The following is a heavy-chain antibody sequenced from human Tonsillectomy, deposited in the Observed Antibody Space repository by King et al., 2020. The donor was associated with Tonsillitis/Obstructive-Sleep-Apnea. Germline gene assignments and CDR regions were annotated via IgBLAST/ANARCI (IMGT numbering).Heavy chain of an antibody. CDR1: GFTFGDYP. J-gene: IGHJ6*03. Sequence: VQLVESGGGLVQPGRSLRLSCKASGFTFGDYPLSWVRQAPGKGLEWVSFIRSKAYGATAEYAASVKGRFTISRDDSERIAYLQMNSLRTEDTAIYYCTRVDGPYFYYMDVWGKGTTVTVSS. CDR2: IRSKAYGATA. V-gene: IGHV3-49*04. D-gene: IGHD2-8*01. CDR3: TRVDGPYFYYMDV.